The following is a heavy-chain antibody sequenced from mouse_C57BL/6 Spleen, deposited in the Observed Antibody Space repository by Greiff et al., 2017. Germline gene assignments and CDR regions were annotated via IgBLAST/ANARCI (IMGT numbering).Heavy chain of an antibody. CDR2: IRLKSDNYAT. V-gene: IGHV6-3*01. CDR1: GFTFSNYW. CDR3: TGSDYGPWFAY. Sequence: EVQGVESGGGLVQPGGSMKLSCVASGFTFSNYWMNWVRQSPEKGLEWVAQIRLKSDNYATHYAESVKGRFTISRDDSKSSVYLQMNNLRAEDTGIYYCTGSDYGPWFAYWGQGTLVTVSA. J-gene: IGHJ3*01. D-gene: IGHD2-4*01.